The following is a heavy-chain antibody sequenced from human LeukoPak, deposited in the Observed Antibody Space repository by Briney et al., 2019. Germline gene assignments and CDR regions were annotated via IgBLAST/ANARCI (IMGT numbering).Heavy chain of an antibody. V-gene: IGHV1-18*01. Sequence: GASVKVSCKASGYTFTSYGISWVRQAPGQGLEWMGWISAYNGNTNYAQKLQGRVTMTTDTSTSTAYMELRSLRSDDTAVYYCARVVVDTTGAYYFDYWGQGTLVTVSS. CDR1: GYTFTSYG. CDR3: ARVVVDTTGAYYFDY. CDR2: ISAYNGNT. D-gene: IGHD3-22*01. J-gene: IGHJ4*02.